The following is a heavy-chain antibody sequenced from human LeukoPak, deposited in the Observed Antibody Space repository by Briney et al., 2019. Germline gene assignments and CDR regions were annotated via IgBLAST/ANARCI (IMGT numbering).Heavy chain of an antibody. Sequence: ASVKVSCKASGYTFTSYGISWVRQAPGQGLEWMGWISAYNGNTNYAQKFQGRVTITADESTSTAYMELSSLRSEDTAVYYCARDTGGFEHYDILTGYDYGMDVWGQGTTVTVSS. CDR2: ISAYNGNT. D-gene: IGHD3-9*01. J-gene: IGHJ6*02. CDR3: ARDTGGFEHYDILTGYDYGMDV. V-gene: IGHV1-18*01. CDR1: GYTFTSYG.